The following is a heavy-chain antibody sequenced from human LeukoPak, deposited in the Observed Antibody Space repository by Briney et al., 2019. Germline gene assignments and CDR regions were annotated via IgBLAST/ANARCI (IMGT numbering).Heavy chain of an antibody. CDR1: GFTFDDYA. Sequence: GGSLRLSCAASGFTFDDYAMHWVRQAPGKGLEWVSLISGDGGSTYYADSVKGRFTISRDNSKNSLYLQMNSLRTEDTPLYYCAKSWGATELWGQGTLVTVSS. J-gene: IGHJ4*02. CDR3: AKSWGATEL. D-gene: IGHD1-26*01. CDR2: ISGDGGST. V-gene: IGHV3-43*02.